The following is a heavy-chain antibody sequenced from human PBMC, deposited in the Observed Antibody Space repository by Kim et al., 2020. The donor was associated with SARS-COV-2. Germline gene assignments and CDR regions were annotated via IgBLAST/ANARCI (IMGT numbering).Heavy chain of an antibody. CDR2: ISAYNGNT. J-gene: IGHJ4*02. CDR1: GYTFTSYG. Sequence: ASVKVSCKASGYTFTSYGISWVRQAPGQGLEWMGWISAYNGNTNYAQKLQGRVTMTTDTSTSTAYMELRSLRSDDTAVYYCASGRPPEPRAPLDYWGQGTLVTVSS. CDR3: ASGRPPEPRAPLDY. V-gene: IGHV1-18*01. D-gene: IGHD1-26*01.